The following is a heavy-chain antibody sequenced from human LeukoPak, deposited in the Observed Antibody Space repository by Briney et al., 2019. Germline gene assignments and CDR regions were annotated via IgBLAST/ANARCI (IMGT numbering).Heavy chain of an antibody. CDR3: GRHAFGNGYDWLLAPLGMDV. D-gene: IGHD3-9*01. CDR1: GGSISSYH. Sequence: SETLSLTCTVSGGSISSYHWRWTRQPPGRGRVWFGYIYYSGSPNYNASLKSRVTISVDTSKNQSSLKLSSVTAADTAVYYCGRHAFGNGYDWLLAPLGMDVWGEGTTVTVSS. CDR2: IYYSGSP. J-gene: IGHJ6*04. V-gene: IGHV4-59*08.